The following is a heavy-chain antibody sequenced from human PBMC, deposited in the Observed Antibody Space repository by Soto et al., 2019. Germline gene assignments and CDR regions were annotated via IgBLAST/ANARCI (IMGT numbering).Heavy chain of an antibody. D-gene: IGHD6-19*01. J-gene: IGHJ4*02. CDR2: IKQDGSEK. Sequence: EVQLVESGGGLVQPGGSLRLSCAASGFTFSSYWMSWVRQAPGKGLEWVANIKQDGSEKYYVDSVKGRFTISRDNAKNSLYLQMNSLRAEDTDVYYCARDDGSGWSYFDYWGQGTLVTVSS. CDR3: ARDDGSGWSYFDY. CDR1: GFTFSSYW. V-gene: IGHV3-7*01.